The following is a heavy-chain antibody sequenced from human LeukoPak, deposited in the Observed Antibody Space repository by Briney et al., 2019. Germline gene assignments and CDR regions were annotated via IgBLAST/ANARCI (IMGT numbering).Heavy chain of an antibody. CDR3: ARGVAAGTFFKGLTYYFDY. J-gene: IGHJ4*02. Sequence: GGSLRLSCAASGFTFSSYGMHWVRQAPGKGLEWVAVIWYDGSNKYYADSVKGRFIISRDNSKNTLYLQMNSLRAEDTAVYYCARGVAAGTFFKGLTYYFDYWGQGTLVTVSS. V-gene: IGHV3-33*01. CDR1: GFTFSSYG. CDR2: IWYDGSNK. D-gene: IGHD6-13*01.